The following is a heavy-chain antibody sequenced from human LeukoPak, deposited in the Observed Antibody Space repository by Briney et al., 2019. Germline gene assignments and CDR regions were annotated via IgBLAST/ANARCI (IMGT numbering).Heavy chain of an antibody. CDR1: GFTFDDYA. J-gene: IGHJ4*02. CDR2: ISWNSGSI. V-gene: IGHV3-9*01. CDR3: AKAAYYYDSSGYHVTYFDY. D-gene: IGHD3-22*01. Sequence: GGSLRLSCAASGFTFDDYAMHWVRQAPGKGLEWVSGISWNSGSIGYADSVKGRFTISRDNAKNSLYLQMNGLRAEDTALYYCAKAAYYYDSSGYHVTYFDYWGQGTLVTVSS.